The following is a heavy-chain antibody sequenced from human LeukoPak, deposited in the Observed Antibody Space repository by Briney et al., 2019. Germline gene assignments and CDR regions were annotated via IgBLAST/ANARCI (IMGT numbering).Heavy chain of an antibody. J-gene: IGHJ3*01. Sequence: GGSLRLSCEASGFTFSSYAMAWVRQAPGKGLDWVSVIGASGADTYYSDSAEGRFTVSRDNSKDTLFLHMSSLRAEDTAVYFCATRPRDSSGYYLGAFDGWGQGTTVTVSS. CDR2: IGASGADT. V-gene: IGHV3-23*01. CDR1: GFTFSSYA. D-gene: IGHD3-22*01. CDR3: ATRPRDSSGYYLGAFDG.